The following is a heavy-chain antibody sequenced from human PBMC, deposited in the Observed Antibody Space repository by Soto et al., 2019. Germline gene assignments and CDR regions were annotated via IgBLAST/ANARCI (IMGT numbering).Heavy chain of an antibody. CDR2: VFYSRGT. V-gene: IGHV4-61*08. D-gene: IGHD1-26*01. CDR1: RGSVNTGAYY. J-gene: IGHJ5*02. Sequence: QVQLQKSGPGLVKPSETLSLTCTVSRGSVNTGAYYWSWMRQPPGKGLEWIGYVFYSRGTKYNPSLKSRVTIAIGTSKNQFSLKLSSVTAADTVVYYCARCIVGVTTCYWFDPWGQGTLVTVSS. CDR3: ARCIVGVTTCYWFDP.